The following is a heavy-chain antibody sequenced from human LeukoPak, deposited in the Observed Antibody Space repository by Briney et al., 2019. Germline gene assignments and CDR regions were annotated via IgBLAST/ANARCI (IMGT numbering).Heavy chain of an antibody. CDR1: GYTLTELS. J-gene: IGHJ4*02. D-gene: IGHD6-19*01. CDR3: ATGGFLAVADPFDY. V-gene: IGHV1-24*01. Sequence: GASVKVSCKVSGYTLTELSMHWARQAPGKGLEWMGGFDPEDGETIYAQKFQGRVTMTEDTSTDTAYMELSSLRSEDTAVYYCATGGFLAVADPFDYWGQGTLVTVSS. CDR2: FDPEDGET.